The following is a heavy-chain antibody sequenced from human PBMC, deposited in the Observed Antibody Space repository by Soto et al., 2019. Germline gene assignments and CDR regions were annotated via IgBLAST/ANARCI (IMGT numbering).Heavy chain of an antibody. Sequence: QLQLQESGPGLVKPSETLSLTCTVSGGSISSSSFYWGWIRQPPGKGLEWIGSIYYSGNTYYNPSLKSRVTISVDTSKNQFSLKLSSVTAADTAVYYCARSGLDIVLMVYAKGNNFDYWGQGTLVTVSS. J-gene: IGHJ4*02. CDR3: ARSGLDIVLMVYAKGNNFDY. D-gene: IGHD2-8*01. CDR1: GGSISSSSFY. V-gene: IGHV4-39*01. CDR2: IYYSGNT.